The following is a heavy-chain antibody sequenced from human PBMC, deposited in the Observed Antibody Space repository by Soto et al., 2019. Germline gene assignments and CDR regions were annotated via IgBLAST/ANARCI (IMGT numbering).Heavy chain of an antibody. D-gene: IGHD4-17*01. J-gene: IGHJ4*02. V-gene: IGHV3-48*01. CDR1: GFTFRRYG. CDR2: ISSSSSTI. CDR3: AKDVGTTVTSPPFDY. Sequence: EVQLVESGGGLVQPGGSLRLSCAASGFTFRRYGMNWVRQAPGKGLECVSYISSSSSTIYYADSVKGRFTISRDNAKNSLYLQMNSLRAEDTAVYYCAKDVGTTVTSPPFDYWGQGTLVTVSS.